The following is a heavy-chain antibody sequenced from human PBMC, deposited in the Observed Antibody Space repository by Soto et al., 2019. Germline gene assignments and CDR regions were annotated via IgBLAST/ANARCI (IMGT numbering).Heavy chain of an antibody. CDR2: INPSGVST. Sequence: QVQLVQSGAEVKKPGASVRVSCKASGYALSSYHMHWVRQAPGQGLEWMGIINPSGVSTAYAQRFHGRLTVTRDTSTSTVYMELSGLRSEDTAVYYCARALPRSSGYAYGALDYWGQGTLVTVSP. J-gene: IGHJ4*02. CDR1: GYALSSYH. CDR3: ARALPRSSGYAYGALDY. V-gene: IGHV1-46*01. D-gene: IGHD5-18*01.